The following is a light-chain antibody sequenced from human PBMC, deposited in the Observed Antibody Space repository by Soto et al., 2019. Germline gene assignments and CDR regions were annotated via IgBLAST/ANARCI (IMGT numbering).Light chain of an antibody. J-gene: IGLJ1*01. Sequence: QSALSQPASVSGSPGQTITISCTGTSTDVGGYNAVSWYQHHPGKAPKLIIYEVTHRPSGVSDRFSASKSGNTASLTISGLQAEDEADYYCNSFSVSHLYVFGTGTKVTVL. CDR3: NSFSVSHLYV. CDR1: STDVGGYNA. CDR2: EVT. V-gene: IGLV2-14*01.